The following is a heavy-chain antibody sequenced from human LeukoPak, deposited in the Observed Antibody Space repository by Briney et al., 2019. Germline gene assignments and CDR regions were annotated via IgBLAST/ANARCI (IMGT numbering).Heavy chain of an antibody. CDR3: ARDPTPVYYYDSGCAFDI. Sequence: ASVKVSCKASGYTFTSYIISWVRQAPGQGLEWMGWINVYNGNTDYAQKFQGRVTITTDESTSTAYMELSSLRSEDTAVYYCARDPTPVYYYDSGCAFDIWGQGTMVTVSS. J-gene: IGHJ3*02. D-gene: IGHD3-22*01. CDR1: GYTFTSYI. V-gene: IGHV1-18*01. CDR2: INVYNGNT.